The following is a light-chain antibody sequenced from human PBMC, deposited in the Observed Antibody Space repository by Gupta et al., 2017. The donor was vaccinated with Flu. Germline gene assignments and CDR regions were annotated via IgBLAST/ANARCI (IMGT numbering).Light chain of an antibody. CDR2: AAS. CDR1: QTIYTY. V-gene: IGKV1-39*01. J-gene: IGKJ5*01. Sequence: ASQTIYTYFIWYQQKPPEAPKLLIYAASSLQSGGPSRFSGSGSGTDFTLTISSLQPEDFATYYCQQSYSTPTITFGQGTRLEIK. CDR3: QQSYSTPTIT.